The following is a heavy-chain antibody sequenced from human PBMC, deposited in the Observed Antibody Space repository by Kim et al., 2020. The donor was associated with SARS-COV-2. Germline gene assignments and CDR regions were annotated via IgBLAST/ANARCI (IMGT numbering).Heavy chain of an antibody. J-gene: IGHJ3*02. V-gene: IGHV4-31*02. Sequence: PSLKSRVTISVDTSKNQFSLKLSSVTAADTAVYYCARGEYGDYGFDAFDIWGQGTMVTVSS. D-gene: IGHD4-17*01. CDR3: ARGEYGDYGFDAFDI.